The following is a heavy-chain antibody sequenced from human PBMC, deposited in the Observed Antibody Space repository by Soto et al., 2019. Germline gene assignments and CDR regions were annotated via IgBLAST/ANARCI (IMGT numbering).Heavy chain of an antibody. V-gene: IGHV3-23*01. CDR1: GFTFSSYA. CDR3: AKMDTGTYRGLINY. CDR2: VTGSGGNT. D-gene: IGHD1-1*01. J-gene: IGHJ4*01. Sequence: GGSLRLSCAASGFTFSSYAMSWVRQAPGKGLEWVSSVTGSGGNTNYADSVRGRFSISRDNSKNALYLQMNSLRAEDTAVYYCAKMDTGTYRGLINYRGQGALVTVPS.